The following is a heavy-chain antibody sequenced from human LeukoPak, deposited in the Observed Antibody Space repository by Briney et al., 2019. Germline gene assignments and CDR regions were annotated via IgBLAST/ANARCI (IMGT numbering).Heavy chain of an antibody. CDR2: IFYSGST. CDR1: GGSISSHY. J-gene: IGHJ3*02. Sequence: SETLSLTCTVSGGSISSHYWSWIRQPPGKGLEWIGYIFYSGSTKYNPSLKSRVTISVDKSKNQFSLKLSSATAADTAVYYCARAREDMVDAFDIWGQGTMVTVSS. CDR3: ARAREDMVDAFDI. V-gene: IGHV4-59*11. D-gene: IGHD2-15*01.